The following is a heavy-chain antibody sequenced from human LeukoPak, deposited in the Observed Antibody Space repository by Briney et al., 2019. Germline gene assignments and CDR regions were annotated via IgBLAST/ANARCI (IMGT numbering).Heavy chain of an antibody. J-gene: IGHJ6*04. V-gene: IGHV3-48*04. CDR1: GFTFSSYS. CDR2: ISSSSTTI. CDR3: AELGTTMIGGV. D-gene: IGHD3-10*02. Sequence: GGSLRLSCAASGFTFSSYSMMWVRQAPGKGLEWVSYISSSSTTIHYADSVKGRFTISRDNAKNSLYLQMNSLRAEDTAVYYCAELGTTMIGGVWGRGTTVTISS.